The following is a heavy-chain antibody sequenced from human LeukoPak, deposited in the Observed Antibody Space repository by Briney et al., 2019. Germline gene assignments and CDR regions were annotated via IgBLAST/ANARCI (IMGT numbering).Heavy chain of an antibody. D-gene: IGHD6-19*01. V-gene: IGHV3-48*03. CDR2: ISNSGSTI. Sequence: PGGSLRLSCAASGFSFSSYEMNWVRQAPGKGLEWVSYISNSGSTIYYADSVRGRFTISRDNARNSLSLQMNSLRAEDTAVYYYARAGVAGTVYFDYWGQGTLVTVSS. CDR1: GFSFSSYE. CDR3: ARAGVAGTVYFDY. J-gene: IGHJ4*02.